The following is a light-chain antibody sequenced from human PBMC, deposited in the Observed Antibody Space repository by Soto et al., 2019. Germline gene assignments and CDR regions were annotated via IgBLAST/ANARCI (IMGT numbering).Light chain of an antibody. CDR1: ASNVGTHF. J-gene: IGLJ2*01. V-gene: IGLV1-51*01. Sequence: QSVLTQPPSVSASPGQRVTISCSGSASNVGTHFVSWYQHLPGAAPKLLIYDNDERPSEIPDRFSGSKSDTSATLTITGRQTGDEDDYYCGTWDSGLTAGVFGGGTKLTVL. CDR2: DND. CDR3: GTWDSGLTAGV.